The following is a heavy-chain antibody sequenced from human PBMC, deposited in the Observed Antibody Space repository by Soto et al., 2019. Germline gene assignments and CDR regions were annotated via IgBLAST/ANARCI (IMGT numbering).Heavy chain of an antibody. D-gene: IGHD5-18*01. J-gene: IGHJ4*02. Sequence: QLQLQESGSGLVKPSRTLSLTRIVSGGSISSGDYSWNWIRQPPGKGLQWIGYISPSGTTYYNPSLKSRVTISLDRSKNYFSLTLSSVTAADTAVYYCARSTALVRQYFDSWGQGTLVTVSS. V-gene: IGHV4-30-2*01. CDR3: ARSTALVRQYFDS. CDR1: GGSISSGDYS. CDR2: ISPSGTT.